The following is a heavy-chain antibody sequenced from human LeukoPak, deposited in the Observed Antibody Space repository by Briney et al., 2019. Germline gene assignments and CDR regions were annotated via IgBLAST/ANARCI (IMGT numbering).Heavy chain of an antibody. V-gene: IGHV1-2*02. CDR1: GYTFTGYY. J-gene: IGHJ4*02. CDR3: ASKESGTNGFDY. Sequence: ASVKVSCKASGYTFTGYYMDWVRQAPGQGLEWMGWINPNSGGTNYAQKFQGRVTMTRDTSISTAYMELSRLRSDDTAVYYCASKESGTNGFDYWGQGTLVTVSS. CDR2: INPNSGGT. D-gene: IGHD2-8*01.